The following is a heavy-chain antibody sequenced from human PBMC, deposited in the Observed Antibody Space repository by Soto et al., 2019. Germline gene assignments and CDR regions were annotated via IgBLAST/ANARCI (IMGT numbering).Heavy chain of an antibody. CDR1: GFSFSTYG. J-gene: IGHJ6*02. D-gene: IGHD3-16*01. CDR2: IWSDGSGR. V-gene: IGHV3-33*01. CDR3: ARGGSRAIGYQHYHGMDI. Sequence: GGSLRLSCATSGFSFSTYGMHWVRRAPGKGLEWVAVIWSDGSGRYYGDSVKGRFSISRDSSRNTVFLQMSSLKVEDTAVYYCARGGSRAIGYQHYHGMDIWGQGTTVTVSS.